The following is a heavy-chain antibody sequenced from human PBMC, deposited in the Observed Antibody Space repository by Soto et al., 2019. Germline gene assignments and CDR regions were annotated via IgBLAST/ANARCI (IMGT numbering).Heavy chain of an antibody. V-gene: IGHV4-59*12. CDR1: GGSFSPNY. J-gene: IGHJ6*02. CDR2: IYYSGNT. Sequence: SETLSLTCTVSGGSFSPNYWSWIRQPPGKGLEWIGYIYYSGNTNYNPSLKRRVSISVDTSKNQFSLKLSSVTAADTAVYYCASVRGGYYYAMDVWGQGTTVTVSS. D-gene: IGHD3-10*02. CDR3: ASVRGGYYYAMDV.